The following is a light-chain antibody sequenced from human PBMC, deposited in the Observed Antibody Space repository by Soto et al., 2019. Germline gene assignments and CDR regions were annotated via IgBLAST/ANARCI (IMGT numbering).Light chain of an antibody. Sequence: SYELTPPPSVSVAPGQTARITCGGNNIGGKSVHWYQQKPGQAPVLVVYADSDRPSGIPERFSGSNSGNTATLTINRVEAGDETDYYCQVWDSSSDHVVFGGGTKLTVL. CDR2: ADS. J-gene: IGLJ2*01. CDR3: QVWDSSSDHVV. CDR1: NIGGKS. V-gene: IGLV3-21*02.